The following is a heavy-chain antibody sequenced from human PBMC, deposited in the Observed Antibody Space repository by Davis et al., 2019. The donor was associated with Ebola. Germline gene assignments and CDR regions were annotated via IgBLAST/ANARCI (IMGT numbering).Heavy chain of an antibody. V-gene: IGHV3-11*04. CDR3: GRVIMIPGIGMDV. D-gene: IGHD3-16*01. CDR1: GFTFSDSF. J-gene: IGHJ6*02. Sequence: GESLKISCAASGFTFSDSFMSWIRQAPGKGPEWISYIGHSGNTISYAESVKGRFTMFRDNAKNTLYLQMNSLRAEDTAVYYCGRVIMIPGIGMDVWGQGTTVTVSS. CDR2: IGHSGNTI.